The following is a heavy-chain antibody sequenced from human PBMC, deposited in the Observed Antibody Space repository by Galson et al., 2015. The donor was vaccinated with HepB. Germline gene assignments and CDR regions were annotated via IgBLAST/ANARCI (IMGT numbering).Heavy chain of an antibody. J-gene: IGHJ4*02. Sequence: SVKVSCKASGGTFSSYAISWVRQAPGQGLEWMGRIIPILGIANYAQKFQGRVTITADKSTSTAYMELSSLRSEDTAVYYCASVRGEGGYNESPVDYWGQGTLVTVSS. CDR1: GGTFSSYA. D-gene: IGHD5-24*01. CDR3: ASVRGEGGYNESPVDY. CDR2: IIPILGIA. V-gene: IGHV1-69*04.